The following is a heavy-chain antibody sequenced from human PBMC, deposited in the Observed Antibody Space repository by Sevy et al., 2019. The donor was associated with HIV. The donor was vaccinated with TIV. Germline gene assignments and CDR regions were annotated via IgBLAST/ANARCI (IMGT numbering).Heavy chain of an antibody. CDR1: GGTFSSYA. CDR2: IIPIFGTA. D-gene: IGHD3-22*01. CDR3: AREGYYYDSSGYYYADAFDI. J-gene: IGHJ3*02. V-gene: IGHV1-69*06. Sequence: ASVKVSCKASGGTFSSYAISWVRQAPGQGLEWMGGIIPIFGTANYAQKFQGRVTITADKSTSTAYRELCSLRSEDTAAYYCAREGYYYDSSGYYYADAFDIWGQGTMVTVSS.